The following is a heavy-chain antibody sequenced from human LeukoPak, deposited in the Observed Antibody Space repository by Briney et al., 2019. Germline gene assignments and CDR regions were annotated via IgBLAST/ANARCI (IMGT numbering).Heavy chain of an antibody. CDR3: ARGPTRANSSDY. D-gene: IGHD2/OR15-2a*01. CDR2: IKQDGSEK. V-gene: IGHV3-7*01. Sequence: PGGSLRLSCAASGFTFSSYWMSWVRQAPGKGLEWVANIKQDGSEKYYVDPVKGRFTISRDNAKNSLYLQTNSLRTEDTAMYYCARGPTRANSSDYWGQGTLVTVSS. J-gene: IGHJ4*02. CDR1: GFTFSSYW.